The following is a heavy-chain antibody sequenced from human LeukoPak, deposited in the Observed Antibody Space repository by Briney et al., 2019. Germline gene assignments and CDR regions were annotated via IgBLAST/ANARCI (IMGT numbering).Heavy chain of an antibody. V-gene: IGHV1-2*02. D-gene: IGHD2-15*01. Sequence: GASVKVSCKASGYTFTGYYMHWVRQAPGQGLEWMGWINPNSGGTNYAQKFQGRVTMTRDTSISTAYMELSRLRSDDTAVYYCARSLIVVVVAATYSDYWGQGTLVTVSS. CDR2: INPNSGGT. CDR1: GYTFTGYY. J-gene: IGHJ4*02. CDR3: ARSLIVVVVAATYSDY.